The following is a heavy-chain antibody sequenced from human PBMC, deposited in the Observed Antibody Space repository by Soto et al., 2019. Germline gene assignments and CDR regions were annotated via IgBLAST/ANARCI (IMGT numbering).Heavy chain of an antibody. CDR3: ARDKLTGLFDY. D-gene: IGHD2-8*02. CDR1: GGSISSGGYS. J-gene: IGHJ4*02. Sequence: SETLSLTCAVSGGSISSGGYSWSWIRQPPGKGLEWIGYIYHSGSTYYNPSLKSRVTISVDRSKNQFSLKLSSVTAADTAVYYCARDKLTGLFDYWGQGTLVTVS. CDR2: IYHSGST. V-gene: IGHV4-30-2*01.